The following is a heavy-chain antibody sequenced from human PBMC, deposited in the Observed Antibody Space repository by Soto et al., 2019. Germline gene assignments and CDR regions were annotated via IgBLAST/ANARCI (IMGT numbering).Heavy chain of an antibody. V-gene: IGHV3-64*01. J-gene: IGHJ4*02. D-gene: IGHD6-13*01. CDR2: IRTNGDST. CDR3: AREGMSRPRWVFDY. CDR1: GFTFGSYP. Sequence: EVQLVESGGGLVQPGGSLRLSCAASGFTFGSYPMHWVRQAPGKGLEYVSAIRTNGDSTFYANSVKGRFTISRDNSKNTLYLQMGSLRAEDMGVYYCAREGMSRPRWVFDYWGQGTLVPASS.